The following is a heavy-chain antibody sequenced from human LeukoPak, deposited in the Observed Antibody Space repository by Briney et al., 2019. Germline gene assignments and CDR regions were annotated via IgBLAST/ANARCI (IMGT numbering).Heavy chain of an antibody. CDR3: ARHLLWFGEFERVVLDY. J-gene: IGHJ4*02. V-gene: IGHV5-51*01. Sequence: GESLKISCKGSGYSFTSYWIGWVCQMPGKGLEWMGIIYPGDSDTRYSPSFQGQVTISADKSISTAYLQWSSLKASDTAMYYCARHLLWFGEFERVVLDYWGQGTLVTVSS. CDR2: IYPGDSDT. CDR1: GYSFTSYW. D-gene: IGHD3-10*01.